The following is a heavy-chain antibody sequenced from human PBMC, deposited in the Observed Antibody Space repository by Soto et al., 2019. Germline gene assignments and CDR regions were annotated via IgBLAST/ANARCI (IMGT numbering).Heavy chain of an antibody. CDR2: IYYSGST. CDR1: GGSISSSSYY. D-gene: IGHD3-22*01. V-gene: IGHV4-39*01. Sequence: SETLALTCTVSGGSISSSSYYWGWIRQPPGKGLEWIGSIYYSGSTYYNPSLKSRVTISVDTSKNQFSLKLSSVTAADTAVYYCARHRGRPGNYYDSSGYGAFDIWGQGTMVTVSS. CDR3: ARHRGRPGNYYDSSGYGAFDI. J-gene: IGHJ3*02.